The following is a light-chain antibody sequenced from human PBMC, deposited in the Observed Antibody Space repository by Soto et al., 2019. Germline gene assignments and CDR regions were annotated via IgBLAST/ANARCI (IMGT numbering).Light chain of an antibody. CDR3: SSYTSSNTLGV. CDR2: DVS. Sequence: QSAPTQPASVSGSPGQSITISCTGTSSDVDTYNYVSWYQQYPGKAPKLMIHDVSNRPSGVSNRFSGSKSGNTASLTISGLQAEDEADYYCSSYTSSNTLGVFGGGTKLTVL. V-gene: IGLV2-14*01. CDR1: SSDVDTYNY. J-gene: IGLJ2*01.